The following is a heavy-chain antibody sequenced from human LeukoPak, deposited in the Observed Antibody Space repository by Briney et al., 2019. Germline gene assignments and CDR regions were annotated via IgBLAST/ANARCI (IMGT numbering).Heavy chain of an antibody. V-gene: IGHV4-59*02. D-gene: IGHD2/OR15-2a*01. Sequence: SETLSLTCTVSGASVTTSPWNWVRQPPGKRLEWIGNVDYNGGTKYNPSLKSRVTMSLDTSKNQFSLKLKFVTAADTALYYCARGFYEPFDRWGQGTLVTVSS. CDR3: ARGFYEPFDR. CDR2: VDYNGGT. CDR1: GASVTTSP. J-gene: IGHJ4*02.